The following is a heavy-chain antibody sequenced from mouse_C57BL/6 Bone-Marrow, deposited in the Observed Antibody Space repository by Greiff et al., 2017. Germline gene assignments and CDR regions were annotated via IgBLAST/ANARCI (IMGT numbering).Heavy chain of an antibody. CDR3: TRDYYGSSHYYAMDY. D-gene: IGHD1-1*01. Sequence: QVQLQQSGAELVRPGASVTLSCKASGYTFTDYEMHWVKQTPVHGLEWIGAIDPETGGTAYNQTFKGKAILTADKSASTAYMELRSLTSEDSAVYYCTRDYYGSSHYYAMDYWGQGTSVTVAS. CDR1: GYTFTDYE. V-gene: IGHV1-15*01. J-gene: IGHJ4*01. CDR2: IDPETGGT.